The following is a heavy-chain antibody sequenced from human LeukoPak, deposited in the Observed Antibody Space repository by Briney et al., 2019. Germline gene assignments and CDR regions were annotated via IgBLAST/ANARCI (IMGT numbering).Heavy chain of an antibody. Sequence: ASVKVSCKASGGTFSSYAISWVRQAPGQGLEWMGGIIPIFGTANYAQKFQGRVTITTDESTSTAYMELSSLRSEDTAVYYCAASSIAARGAFDIWGQGTMVTVSS. D-gene: IGHD6-6*01. V-gene: IGHV1-69*05. J-gene: IGHJ3*02. CDR3: AASSIAARGAFDI. CDR2: IIPIFGTA. CDR1: GGTFSSYA.